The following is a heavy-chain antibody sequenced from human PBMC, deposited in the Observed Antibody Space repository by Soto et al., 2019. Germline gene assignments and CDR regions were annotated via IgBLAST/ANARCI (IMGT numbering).Heavy chain of an antibody. CDR3: VRPTAVAGTPEFDY. V-gene: IGHV3-30-3*01. J-gene: IGHJ4*02. Sequence: QVPLVESGGGVVQPGRSLRLSCAASGFTFSSYNMHWVRRAPGKGLEWVALISYDDGSNKYYADSVKGRFTISRDNSKSTLYLQMNSLRLEDTAVYYCVRPTAVAGTPEFDYWGQGTLVTVSS. D-gene: IGHD6-19*01. CDR2: ISYDDGSNK. CDR1: GFTFSSYN.